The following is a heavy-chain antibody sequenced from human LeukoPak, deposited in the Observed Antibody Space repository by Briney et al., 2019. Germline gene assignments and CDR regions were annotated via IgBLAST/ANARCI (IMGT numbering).Heavy chain of an antibody. J-gene: IGHJ6*02. CDR3: ARRCSSSWRHYYYYYGMDV. V-gene: IGHV1-2*02. D-gene: IGHD6-13*01. CDR1: GYTFTGYY. CDR2: INPNSGGT. Sequence: ASVTVSCTASGYTFTGYYMHWVRQAHGQGLEWMGWINPNSGGTNYAQTFQSRVTMTRDTSTSTASMMLSSLRCSDTAVYYCARRCSSSWRHYYYYYGMDVWGQGTTVTVSS.